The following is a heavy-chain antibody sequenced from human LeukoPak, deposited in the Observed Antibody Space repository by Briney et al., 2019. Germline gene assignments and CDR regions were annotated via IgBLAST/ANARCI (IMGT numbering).Heavy chain of an antibody. CDR2: INSDGSST. Sequence: GGSLRLSCAASGFTFSSYGMHWVRQAPGKGLVWVSRINSDGSSTSYADSVKGRFTISRDNAKNTLYLQMNSLRAEDTAVYYCARLLYSYDAFDYWGQGTLVTVSS. V-gene: IGHV3-74*01. J-gene: IGHJ4*02. D-gene: IGHD5-18*01. CDR3: ARLLYSYDAFDY. CDR1: GFTFSSYG.